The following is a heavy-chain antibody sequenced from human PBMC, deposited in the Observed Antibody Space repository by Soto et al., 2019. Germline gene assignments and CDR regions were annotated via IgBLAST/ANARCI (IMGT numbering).Heavy chain of an antibody. Sequence: QVQLVESGGGVVQPGRSLRLSCAASGFTFSSYGMHWVRQAPGKGLEWVAVIWCDGSNKYYADSVKGRFTISRDNSKNTLYLQIHRLRGEGQAVYFCARDLSGPYYDGSDRRGARWFDPWGQGTPVTVSS. J-gene: IGHJ5*02. D-gene: IGHD3-22*01. CDR1: GFTFSSYG. CDR3: ARDLSGPYYDGSDRRGARWFDP. V-gene: IGHV3-33*01. CDR2: IWCDGSNK.